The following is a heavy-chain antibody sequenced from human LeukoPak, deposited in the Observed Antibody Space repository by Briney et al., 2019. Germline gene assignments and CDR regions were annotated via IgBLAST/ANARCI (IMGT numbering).Heavy chain of an antibody. CDR1: GFTFDDYA. J-gene: IGHJ3*02. CDR3: AKDMGNWGVFDAFDI. V-gene: IGHV3-9*01. Sequence: GGSLRLSCAASGFTFDDYAMHWVRQAPGKGLEWVSGISWNSGSIGYADSVKGRFTISRDNAKNSLYLRMNSLRAEDTALYYCAKDMGNWGVFDAFDIWGQGTMVTVSS. D-gene: IGHD7-27*01. CDR2: ISWNSGSI.